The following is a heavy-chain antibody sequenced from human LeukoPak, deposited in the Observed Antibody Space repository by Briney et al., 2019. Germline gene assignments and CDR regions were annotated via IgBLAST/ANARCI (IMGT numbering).Heavy chain of an antibody. Sequence: ASVKVSCKASGGTFSSYAISWVRQAPGQGLEWMGGIIPIFGTANYAQKFQGRVTITADESTSTAYMELSSLRSEDTAVYYCARGGHYDFWSGYYTGSGFYYYYYMDVWGKGTTVTVSS. J-gene: IGHJ6*03. D-gene: IGHD3-3*01. V-gene: IGHV1-69*13. CDR3: ARGGHYDFWSGYYTGSGFYYYYYMDV. CDR2: IIPIFGTA. CDR1: GGTFSSYA.